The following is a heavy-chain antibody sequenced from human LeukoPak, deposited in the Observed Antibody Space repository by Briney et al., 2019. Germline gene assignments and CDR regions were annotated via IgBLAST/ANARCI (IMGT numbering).Heavy chain of an antibody. D-gene: IGHD3-3*01. CDR1: GGSFSGYY. J-gene: IGHJ5*02. Sequence: SETLSLTCAVYGGSFSGYYWSWIRQPPGKGLEWIGEINHSGSTNYNPSLKSRVTISVDTSKNQFSLKLSSVTAADTAVYYCARGFIDFWSGYYSNWFDPWGQGTLVTVSS. V-gene: IGHV4-34*01. CDR2: INHSGST. CDR3: ARGFIDFWSGYYSNWFDP.